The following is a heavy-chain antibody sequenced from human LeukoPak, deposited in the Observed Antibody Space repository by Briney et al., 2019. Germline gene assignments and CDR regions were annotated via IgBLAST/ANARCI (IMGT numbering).Heavy chain of an antibody. CDR1: GASINNNF. CDR3: ARHRDYYDT. J-gene: IGHJ4*01. D-gene: IGHD3-22*01. Sequence: SETLSLTCTVSGASINNNFWTWIRQPPGKGLEWIGYIYSSGSANHNPSLKSRVIISGDTSKNQISLNLTSVTAADTAVYFCARHRDYYDTWGHGTLVTVSS. CDR2: IYSSGSA. V-gene: IGHV4-59*08.